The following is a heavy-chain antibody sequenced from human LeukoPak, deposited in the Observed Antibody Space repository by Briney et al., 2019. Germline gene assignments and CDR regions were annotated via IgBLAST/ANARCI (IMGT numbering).Heavy chain of an antibody. Sequence: PSETLSLTCTVSGGSISSYYWSWIRQPPGKGLEWIGYIYYSGSTNYNPSLKSRVTISVDTSKNQFSLKLSSVTAADTAVYYCARVSSRHYHYYMDVWGKGTTVTVSS. CDR2: IYYSGST. J-gene: IGHJ6*03. CDR1: GGSISSYY. V-gene: IGHV4-59*01. CDR3: ARVSSRHYHYYMDV. D-gene: IGHD2/OR15-2a*01.